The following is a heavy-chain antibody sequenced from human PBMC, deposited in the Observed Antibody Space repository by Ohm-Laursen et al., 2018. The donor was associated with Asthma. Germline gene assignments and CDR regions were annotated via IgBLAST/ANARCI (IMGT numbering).Heavy chain of an antibody. Sequence: SLRLSCTASGFTFSNYWMSWVRQTPRKDLEWVANIKQDGSEKYYVDSVKGRFTISRDNAKNSLYLQMNSLRAEDTAVYYCAREYCGGDCYYYYYGMDVWGQGTTVTVSS. V-gene: IGHV3-7*01. D-gene: IGHD2-21*01. CDR1: GFTFSNYW. CDR2: IKQDGSEK. CDR3: AREYCGGDCYYYYYGMDV. J-gene: IGHJ6*02.